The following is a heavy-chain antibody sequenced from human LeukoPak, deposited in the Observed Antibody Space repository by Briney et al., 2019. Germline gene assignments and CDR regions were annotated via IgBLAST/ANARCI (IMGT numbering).Heavy chain of an antibody. D-gene: IGHD5-18*01. Sequence: ASVKVSCKASGGTFSSYAISRVRQAPGQGLEWMGIINPSGGSTSYAQKFQGRVTMTRDTSTSTVYMELSSLRSEDTAVYYCAREVDTAMVFDPWGQGTLVTVSS. CDR2: INPSGGST. J-gene: IGHJ5*02. CDR1: GGTFSSYA. CDR3: AREVDTAMVFDP. V-gene: IGHV1-46*01.